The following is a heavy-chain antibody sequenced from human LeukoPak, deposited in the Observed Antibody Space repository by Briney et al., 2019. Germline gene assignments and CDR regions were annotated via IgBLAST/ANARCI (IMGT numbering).Heavy chain of an antibody. J-gene: IGHJ4*02. V-gene: IGHV3-21*01. D-gene: IGHD6-13*01. CDR1: GFTFSSYS. CDR2: ISSSSSYI. CDR3: TREILAAGKTLTY. Sequence: PGGSLRLSCAASGFTFSSYSMNWVRQAPGKGLEWVSSISSSSSYIYYADSVKGRFTISRDNAKNSLYLQMNSLRAEDTAVYYCTREILAAGKTLTYWGQGSLITVSS.